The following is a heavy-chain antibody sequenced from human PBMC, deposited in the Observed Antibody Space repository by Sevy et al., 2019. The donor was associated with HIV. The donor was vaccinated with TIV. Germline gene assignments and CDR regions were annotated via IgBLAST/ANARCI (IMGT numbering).Heavy chain of an antibody. D-gene: IGHD4-17*01. Sequence: GGSLRLSCTASGFTFTTYAMSWVRQAPGKGLEWVSSISSSGGTTYYADSVKGRFTISRDNSKNTLYLQMNSLRAEDTAIYYCVKGDEATADYIDYVPNGFDIWGPGTKVTVSS. J-gene: IGHJ3*02. CDR3: VKGDEATADYIDYVPNGFDI. CDR2: ISSSGGTT. V-gene: IGHV3-23*01. CDR1: GFTFTTYA.